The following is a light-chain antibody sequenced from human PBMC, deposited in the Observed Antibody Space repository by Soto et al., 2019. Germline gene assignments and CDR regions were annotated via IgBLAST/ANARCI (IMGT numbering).Light chain of an antibody. CDR1: SSDVGGYNL. CDR2: DVN. J-gene: IGLJ1*01. Sequence: QSALNQPASVSGSPGQSITISCTGTSSDVGGYNLVSWYQQYPDKAPKLMIFDVNTRPSGVSNRFSGSKSGNTASLTISGLQAEDEADYYCSSYKSSSTLPDVFGTGTKLTVL. V-gene: IGLV2-14*01. CDR3: SSYKSSSTLPDV.